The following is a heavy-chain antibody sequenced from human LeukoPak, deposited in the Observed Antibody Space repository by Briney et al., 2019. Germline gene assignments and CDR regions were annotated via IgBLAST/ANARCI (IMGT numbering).Heavy chain of an antibody. CDR3: ARALWSGYPY. CDR2: ISSSSSYT. CDR1: GFTFSDYY. Sequence: GGSLRLSCAASGFTFSDYYMTWIRQAPGKGLEWVSYISSSSSYTNYADSVKGRFTISRDNGKNSLYLQMNNLRAEDTAVYYCARALWSGYPYWGQGTLVTVSS. V-gene: IGHV3-11*06. J-gene: IGHJ4*02. D-gene: IGHD3-3*01.